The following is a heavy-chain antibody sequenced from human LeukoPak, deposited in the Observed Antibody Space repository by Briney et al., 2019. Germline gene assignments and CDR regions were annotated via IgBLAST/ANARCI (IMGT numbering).Heavy chain of an antibody. V-gene: IGHV3-9*03. J-gene: IGHJ4*02. Sequence: GGSLSLSCAASGFTFDVYAVQWVRQAPGKCLECVSGISWNSGSIGYADSVKGRLTISRDNAKNSLYLQMNSLRAEDMALYYCAKEMYYYDSSGTLDYWGQGTLVTVSS. D-gene: IGHD3-22*01. CDR3: AKEMYYYDSSGTLDY. CDR2: ISWNSGSI. CDR1: GFTFDVYA.